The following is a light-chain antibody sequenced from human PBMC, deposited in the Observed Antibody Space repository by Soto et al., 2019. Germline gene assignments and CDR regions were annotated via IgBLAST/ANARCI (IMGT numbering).Light chain of an antibody. CDR3: CSYAGSYTRV. J-gene: IGLJ1*01. CDR1: ISDVGGYNY. Sequence: QFSLTQPRSLSVSPGQSVTISCTGTISDVGGYNYVSWYQQHPGKAPKLMIYDVGKRPSGVPDRFSGSKSDNTASLTISGLQAEDEADYYCCSYAGSYTRVYGTGTKVNVL. V-gene: IGLV2-11*01. CDR2: DVG.